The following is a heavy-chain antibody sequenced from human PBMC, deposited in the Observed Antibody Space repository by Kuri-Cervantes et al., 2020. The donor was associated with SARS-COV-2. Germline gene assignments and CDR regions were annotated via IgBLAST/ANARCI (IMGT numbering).Heavy chain of an antibody. D-gene: IGHD3-3*01. CDR1: GYTFTSYG. J-gene: IGHJ4*02. V-gene: IGHV1-18*01. Sequence: ASVKVSCKASGYTFTSYGISWVRQAPGQGLEWMGWISAYNGNTNYAQKLQGGVTMTTDTSTSTAYMELRSLRSDDTAVYYCARAGDVYDFWSGYYFPPRFWGQGTLVTVSS. CDR3: ARAGDVYDFWSGYYFPPRF. CDR2: ISAYNGNT.